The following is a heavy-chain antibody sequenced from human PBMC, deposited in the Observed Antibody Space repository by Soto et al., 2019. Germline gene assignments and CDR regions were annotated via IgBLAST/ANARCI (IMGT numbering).Heavy chain of an antibody. CDR3: ARALYDFWSGSPYYYGMDV. V-gene: IGHV3-53*01. CDR2: IYSGGST. J-gene: IGHJ6*02. Sequence: GGSLRLSCAASGFTVSSNYMSWVRQAPGKGLEWVSVIYSGGSTYYADSVKGRFTISRDNSKNTLYLQMNSLRAEDTAVYYCARALYDFWSGSPYYYGMDVWGQGTTVTVSS. D-gene: IGHD3-3*01. CDR1: GFTVSSNY.